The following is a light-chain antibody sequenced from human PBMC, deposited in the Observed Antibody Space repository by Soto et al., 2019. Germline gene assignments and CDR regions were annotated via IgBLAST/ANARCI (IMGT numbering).Light chain of an antibody. CDR2: GAS. CDR1: QSVSSSY. Sequence: EIVLTQSPGTLSLSPGERATLSCRASQSVSSSYLAWSQQKPGQAPRLLIYGASSRAPGIPDRFRGSGSGTHFTLTVSRLEPEDFAVYCCHQYGILPDTLGRGTKLEIK. CDR3: HQYGILPDT. V-gene: IGKV3-20*01. J-gene: IGKJ2*01.